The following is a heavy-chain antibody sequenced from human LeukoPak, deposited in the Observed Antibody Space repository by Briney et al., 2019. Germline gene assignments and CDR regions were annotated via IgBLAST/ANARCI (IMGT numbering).Heavy chain of an antibody. D-gene: IGHD3-9*01. V-gene: IGHV3-66*01. CDR2: IYSGGST. CDR3: ARVRYFDWSQPD. J-gene: IGHJ4*02. CDR1: GFTVSSNY. Sequence: GGSLRLSRAASGFTVSSNYMSWVRQAPGKGLEWVSVIYSGGSTYYADSVKGRFTISRDNSKNTLYLQMNSLRAEDTAVYYCARVRYFDWSQPDWGQGTLVTVSS.